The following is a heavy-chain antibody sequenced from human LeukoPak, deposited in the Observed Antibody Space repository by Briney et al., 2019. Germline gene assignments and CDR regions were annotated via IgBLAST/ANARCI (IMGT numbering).Heavy chain of an antibody. CDR2: IKSKTDGETT. D-gene: IGHD3-10*01. CDR1: GFTFSNAW. Sequence: SGGSLRLSCAASGFTFSNAWMSWVRKAPGKGLEWVGRIKSKTDGETTDYTAPVKRRLPISREDLNNTLYLQMNSLKTEDTAVYYCTTGLFDYYCSASYLANGMDVWGQGTTVTVSS. J-gene: IGHJ6*02. CDR3: TTGLFDYYCSASYLANGMDV. V-gene: IGHV3-15*01.